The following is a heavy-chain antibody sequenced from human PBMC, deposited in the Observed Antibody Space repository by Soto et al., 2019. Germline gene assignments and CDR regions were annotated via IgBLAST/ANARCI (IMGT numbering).Heavy chain of an antibody. J-gene: IGHJ6*02. CDR1: GGSFSGYQ. V-gene: IGHV4-34*01. Sequence: SETLSLTCAVYGGSFSGYQWSWVRQAPGKGLEWIGEINHSGSTNYNPSLKSRVTISIDTSKNQFSLMLTSVTAADTAMYFCARYGEVTPRRYGMGVWGQGTTVTVSS. D-gene: IGHD3-16*01. CDR2: INHSGST. CDR3: ARYGEVTPRRYGMGV.